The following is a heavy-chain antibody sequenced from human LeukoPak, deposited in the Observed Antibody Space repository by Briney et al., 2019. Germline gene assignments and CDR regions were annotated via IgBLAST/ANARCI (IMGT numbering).Heavy chain of an antibody. D-gene: IGHD2/OR15-2a*01. J-gene: IGHJ4*02. CDR3: AGHHPRNTVDF. CDR2: ISDIGSI. Sequence: SETLSFTCTVSGGSISSYYWSWIRQPPGKGLEWIAYISDIGSINYSPSLKSRVTISLDTSKNQFSLKLSSVTAADTAVYYCAGHHPRNTVDFWGQGTLVTVSS. V-gene: IGHV4-59*08. CDR1: GGSISSYY.